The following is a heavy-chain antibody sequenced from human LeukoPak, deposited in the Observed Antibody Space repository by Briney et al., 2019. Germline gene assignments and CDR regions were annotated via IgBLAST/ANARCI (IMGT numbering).Heavy chain of an antibody. D-gene: IGHD2-15*01. CDR3: ARATPYYYYMDV. CDR1: GFTFDDYG. CDR2: INWNGGST. J-gene: IGHJ6*03. V-gene: IGHV3-20*04. Sequence: PGGSLRLSCAASGFTFDDYGMSWVRHAPGKGLEWVSGINWNGGSTGYADSVKGRFTISRDNAKNSLYLQMNSLRAEDTALYYCARATPYYYYMDVWGKGTTVTVSS.